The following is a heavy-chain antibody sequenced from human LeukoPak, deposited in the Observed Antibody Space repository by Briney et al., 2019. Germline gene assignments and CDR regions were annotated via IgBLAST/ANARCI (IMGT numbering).Heavy chain of an antibody. V-gene: IGHV3-23*01. J-gene: IGHJ6*03. CDR1: GFTFSSYA. D-gene: IGHD3-10*01. CDR3: AKAPMVRGAYRSPAYYYMDV. CDR2: ISGSGGST. Sequence: GGSLRLSCAASGFTFSSYAMSWVRQAPGKGLEWVSAISGSGGSTYYADSVKGRFTISRDNSKNALYLQMNSPRAEDTAVYYCAKAPMVRGAYRSPAYYYMDVWGKGTTVTVSS.